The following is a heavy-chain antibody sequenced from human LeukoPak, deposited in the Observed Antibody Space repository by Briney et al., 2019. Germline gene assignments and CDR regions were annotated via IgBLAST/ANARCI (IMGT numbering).Heavy chain of an antibody. Sequence: GGSLRLSCAASGSTFSSYGMHWVRQAPGKGLEWVAVIWYDGSNKYYADSVKGRFTISRDNSKNTLYLQMNSLRAEDTAVYYCAREFKGNYYGSGKLDYWGQGTLVTVSS. J-gene: IGHJ4*02. V-gene: IGHV3-33*01. CDR2: IWYDGSNK. CDR1: GSTFSSYG. D-gene: IGHD3-10*01. CDR3: AREFKGNYYGSGKLDY.